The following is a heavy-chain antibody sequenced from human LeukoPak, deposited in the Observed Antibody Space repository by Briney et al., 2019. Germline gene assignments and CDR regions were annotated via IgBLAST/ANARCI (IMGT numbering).Heavy chain of an antibody. J-gene: IGHJ4*02. CDR3: AADPGVGLLSGLRGLGD. V-gene: IGHV3-23*01. D-gene: IGHD1-26*01. CDR2: ISGTGST. CDR1: GFTFTTYA. Sequence: QSGGSLRLSCAASGFTFTTYAMSWVRQAPGKGLEWISGISGTGSTYYADSVKGRFTISRDKSKNTLYLQMNSLRADDTAVYYCAADPGVGLLSGLRGLGDWGQGTLVTVSS.